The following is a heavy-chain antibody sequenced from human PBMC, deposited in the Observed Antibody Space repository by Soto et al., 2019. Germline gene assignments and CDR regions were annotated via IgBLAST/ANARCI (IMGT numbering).Heavy chain of an antibody. CDR3: ARRYGGNLDY. D-gene: IGHD1-26*01. J-gene: IGHJ4*02. Sequence: PSETLSLTCTVSGGSLSSYYWSWIRQPPGKGLEWIGYIYYSGSTNYNPSLKSRVTISVDTSKNQFSLKLSSVTAADTAVYYCARRYGGNLDYWGQGTLVTVSS. CDR2: IYYSGST. V-gene: IGHV4-59*08. CDR1: GGSLSSYY.